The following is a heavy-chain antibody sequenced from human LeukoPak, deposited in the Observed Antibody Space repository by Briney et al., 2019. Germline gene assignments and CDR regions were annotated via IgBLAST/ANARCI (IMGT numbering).Heavy chain of an antibody. D-gene: IGHD6-6*01. CDR1: GFTFSSYS. Sequence: GGSLRLSCAASGFTFSSYSMNWVRQAPGKGLEWVSSISSSSSYIYYADSVKGRSTISRDNAKNSLYLQMNSLRAEDTAVYYCARAPWSSSSGSDYWGQGTLVTVSS. J-gene: IGHJ4*02. CDR2: ISSSSSYI. V-gene: IGHV3-21*01. CDR3: ARAPWSSSSGSDY.